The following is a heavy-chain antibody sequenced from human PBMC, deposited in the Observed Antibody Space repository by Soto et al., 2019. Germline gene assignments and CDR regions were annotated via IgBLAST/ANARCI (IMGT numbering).Heavy chain of an antibody. CDR1: GITISNYV. CDR2: ISYDGSNK. D-gene: IGHD3-3*01. Sequence: ESVGGVVQPGRSLRVSCAASGITISNYVMYWVRQAPGKGLEWVAAISYDGSNKHYSDSVKGRFTISRDNSKNTLYLQMNSLRDEDTAVYYCGAGDQYYAMGVWGQGTTVAVSS. J-gene: IGHJ6*02. V-gene: IGHV3-30-3*01. CDR3: GAGDQYYAMGV.